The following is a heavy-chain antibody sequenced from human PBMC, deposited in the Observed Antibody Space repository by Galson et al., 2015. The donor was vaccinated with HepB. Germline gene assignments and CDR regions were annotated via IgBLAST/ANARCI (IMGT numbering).Heavy chain of an antibody. D-gene: IGHD3-10*01. CDR1: GFTFSSYG. CDR3: AKEGNHYGSGDLDY. CDR2: ISYDGSNK. V-gene: IGHV3-30*18. J-gene: IGHJ4*02. Sequence: SLRLSCAASGFTFSSYGMHWVRQAPGKGLEWVAVISYDGSNKYYADSVKGRFTISRDNSKNTLYLQMNSLRAEDTAVYYCAKEGNHYGSGDLDYWGQGTLVTVSS.